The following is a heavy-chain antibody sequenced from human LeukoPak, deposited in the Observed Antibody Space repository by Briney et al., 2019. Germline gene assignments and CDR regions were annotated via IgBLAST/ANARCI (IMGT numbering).Heavy chain of an antibody. Sequence: SETLSLTCAVYGENFSIYFYSWIRQPPGKGLEWIGEINHSGSTNYNPSLKSRVTISVDTSKNQFSLKLSSVTAADTAVYYCARHVGRVPMVRGVKRPYYFDYWGQGTLVTVSS. CDR2: INHSGST. V-gene: IGHV4-34*01. CDR1: GENFSIYF. CDR3: ARHVGRVPMVRGVKRPYYFDY. J-gene: IGHJ4*02. D-gene: IGHD3-10*01.